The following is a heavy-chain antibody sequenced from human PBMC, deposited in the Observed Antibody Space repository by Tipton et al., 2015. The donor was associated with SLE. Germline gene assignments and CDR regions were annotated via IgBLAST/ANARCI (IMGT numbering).Heavy chain of an antibody. CDR1: GGSISSHY. J-gene: IGHJ3*02. Sequence: TLSLTCTVSGGSISSHYWSWIRQPPGKGLEWIGYIYYSGSTNYNPSLKSRVTISVDTSKNQFSLKLSSVTAADTAVYYCARHVRVESHDAFDIWGQGTMVTVSS. CDR3: ARHVRVESHDAFDI. V-gene: IGHV4-59*08. CDR2: IYYSGST.